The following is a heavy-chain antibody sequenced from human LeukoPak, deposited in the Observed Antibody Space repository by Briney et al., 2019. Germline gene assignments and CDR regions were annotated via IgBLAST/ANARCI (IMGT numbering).Heavy chain of an antibody. D-gene: IGHD3-22*01. J-gene: IGHJ3*02. CDR1: GFTFSSYG. Sequence: GSLRLSCAASGFTFSSYGMHWVRQAPGKGLEWVAVISYDGSNKYYADSVKGRFTISRDNFKNTLYLQMNSLRAEETAVYYCVMGHYDSSGYYGDAFDIWGQGTMVTVSS. CDR2: ISYDGSNK. V-gene: IGHV3-30*03. CDR3: VMGHYDSSGYYGDAFDI.